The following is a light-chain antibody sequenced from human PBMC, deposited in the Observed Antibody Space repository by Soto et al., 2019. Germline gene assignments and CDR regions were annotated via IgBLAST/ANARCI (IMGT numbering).Light chain of an antibody. V-gene: IGKV1-17*03. Sequence: DIRMTQSPSSVSASLGDRVSIVFRASQYIGTSLAWYQQKPGKAPKRLIYAASTLQPGVPSRFSGSGSGTDFTLTISSLQPEDFATYYCLQHNTYPRTFGQGTKVDI. J-gene: IGKJ1*01. CDR1: QYIGTS. CDR2: AAS. CDR3: LQHNTYPRT.